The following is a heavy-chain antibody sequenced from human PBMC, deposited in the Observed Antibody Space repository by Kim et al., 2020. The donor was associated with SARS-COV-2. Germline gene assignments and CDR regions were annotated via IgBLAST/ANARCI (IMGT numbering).Heavy chain of an antibody. Sequence: GGSLRLSCAASGFTFSSYAMSWVRQAPGKGLEWVSAISGSGGSTYYADSVKGRFTISRDNSKNTLYLQMNSLRAEDTAVYYCAKDGYYDSSGYYEYYYYGMDVWGQGTTVTVSS. V-gene: IGHV3-23*01. CDR2: ISGSGGST. J-gene: IGHJ6*02. CDR3: AKDGYYDSSGYYEYYYYGMDV. D-gene: IGHD3-22*01. CDR1: GFTFSSYA.